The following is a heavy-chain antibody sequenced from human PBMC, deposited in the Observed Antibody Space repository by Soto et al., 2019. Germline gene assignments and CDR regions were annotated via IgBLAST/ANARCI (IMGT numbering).Heavy chain of an antibody. Sequence: VGSLRLSCSVFGFAFSNYAMHWVRQAPGKGLQYVSSISSNGGSTYYADSVKGRFTISRDNSKNTLYLQMSSLRLEDTAVYYCVKDRDVDYWGQGSLVTVSS. CDR1: GFAFSNYA. J-gene: IGHJ4*02. V-gene: IGHV3-64D*06. CDR2: ISSNGGST. CDR3: VKDRDVDY.